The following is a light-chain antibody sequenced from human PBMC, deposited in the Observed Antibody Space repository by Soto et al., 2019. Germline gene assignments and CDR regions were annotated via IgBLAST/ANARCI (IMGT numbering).Light chain of an antibody. CDR1: QIVXYRSNNKSF. Sequence: TVMTQSPDSLAGSLGVRTTIHGKPRQIVXYRSNNKSFLAWYQQKPGQPPKLVIYWASTRESGVPDRFSGSGSGTDFTLTISSLQAEDVAVYYCQQYYSTPFAFGGGTKVDIK. CDR3: QQYYSTPFA. CDR2: WAS. V-gene: IGKV4-1*01. J-gene: IGKJ4*01.